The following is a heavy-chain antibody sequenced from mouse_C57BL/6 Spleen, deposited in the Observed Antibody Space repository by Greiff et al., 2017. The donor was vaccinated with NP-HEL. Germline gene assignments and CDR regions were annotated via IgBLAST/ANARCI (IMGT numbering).Heavy chain of an antibody. CDR2: ISYDGSN. D-gene: IGHD4-1*01. CDR3: ARTSANWDFDY. J-gene: IGHJ2*01. V-gene: IGHV3-6*01. CDR1: GYSITSGYY. Sequence: EVQLQESGPGLVKPSQSLSLTCSVTGYSITSGYYWNWIRQFPGNKLEWMGYISYDGSNNYNPSLKNRISITRDTSKNQFFLKLNSVTTEDTATYYCARTSANWDFDYWGQGTTLTVSS.